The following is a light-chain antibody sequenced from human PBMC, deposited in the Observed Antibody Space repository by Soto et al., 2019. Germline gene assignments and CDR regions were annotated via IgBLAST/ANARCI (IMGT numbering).Light chain of an antibody. CDR1: YSNIGAGYE. CDR3: QSFDNSVSGSGV. J-gene: IGLJ3*02. CDR2: GHN. Sequence: QSELTQPPSVSGAPGQRVTISCTGSYSNIGAGYEVHWYQQVPGTAPKLLVSGHNNRPSGVPDRFFGSKSGSSASLTIIGLQAEDEADYYCQSFDNSVSGSGVIGGGTKVTVL. V-gene: IGLV1-40*01.